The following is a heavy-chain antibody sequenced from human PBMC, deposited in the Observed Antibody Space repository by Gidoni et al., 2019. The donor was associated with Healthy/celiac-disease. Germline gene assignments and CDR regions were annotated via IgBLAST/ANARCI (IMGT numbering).Heavy chain of an antibody. CDR1: GYSFTSYW. Sequence: EVQLVQSGAEVKKPGESLRISCKGSGYSFTSYWISWVRQMPGKGLEWMGRIDPSDSYTNYSPSFQGHVTISADKSISTAYLQWSSLKASDTAMYYCARRGGDGELPVYYYYGMDVWGQGTTVTVSS. CDR2: IDPSDSYT. V-gene: IGHV5-10-1*01. CDR3: ARRGGDGELPVYYYYGMDV. J-gene: IGHJ6*02. D-gene: IGHD3-10*01.